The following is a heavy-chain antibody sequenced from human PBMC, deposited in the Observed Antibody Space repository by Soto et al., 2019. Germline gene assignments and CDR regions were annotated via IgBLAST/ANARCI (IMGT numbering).Heavy chain of an antibody. J-gene: IGHJ4*02. CDR2: INHSGST. Sequence: SETLSLTCAVYGGSFSGYYWNWIRQPPGKGLEWIGEINHSGSTNYNPSLKSRVISRDGSKNTLYLQMNSLRAEDTAVYYCARASYTMSTNYYLDHWGQGTPVTVSS. D-gene: IGHD3-10*02. CDR1: GGSFSGYY. CDR3: ARASYTMSTNYYLDH. V-gene: IGHV4-34*01.